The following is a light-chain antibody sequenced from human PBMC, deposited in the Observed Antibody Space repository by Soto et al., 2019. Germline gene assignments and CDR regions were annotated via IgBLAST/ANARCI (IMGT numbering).Light chain of an antibody. CDR3: QVRDVWPS. CDR2: DAS. V-gene: IGKV3-11*01. CDR1: QSVSTS. Sequence: IVLTQSPVTLAVSPGESAVLSCRASQSVSTSLAWYQHKPGQAPRLFIYDASKRAPGIPARFTGSGSGAHFTLTISSLEPEDIAAYYCQVRDVWPSFGQGTKVEIK. J-gene: IGKJ1*01.